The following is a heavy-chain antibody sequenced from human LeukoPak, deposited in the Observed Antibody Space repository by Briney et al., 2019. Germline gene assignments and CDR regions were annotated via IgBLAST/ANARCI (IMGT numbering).Heavy chain of an antibody. D-gene: IGHD4-17*01. CDR2: IFYSGST. CDR3: ARRTLYGDYIDY. J-gene: IGHJ4*02. Sequence: SETLSLTCTVSGGSISSFYWTWIRRPPGKGLEWVGHIFYSGSTSYNPSLKSRVTISVDRSKDQFSLELTSVTAADTAVYYCARRTLYGDYIDYWGQGALVSVSS. CDR1: GGSISSFY. V-gene: IGHV4-59*01.